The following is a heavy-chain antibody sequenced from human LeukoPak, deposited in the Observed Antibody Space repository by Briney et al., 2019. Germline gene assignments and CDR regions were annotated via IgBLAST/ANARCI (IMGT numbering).Heavy chain of an antibody. J-gene: IGHJ6*02. Sequence: SETLSLTCTVSGGSISSSSYYWGWIRQPPGKGLEWIGRIYYSGSTYYNPSLKSRVTISVDTSKNQFSLKLSSVTAADTAVYYCARVNPSSIAARYYYYYGMDVWGQGTTVTVSS. D-gene: IGHD6-6*01. CDR1: GGSISSSSYY. V-gene: IGHV4-39*01. CDR2: IYYSGST. CDR3: ARVNPSSIAARYYYYYGMDV.